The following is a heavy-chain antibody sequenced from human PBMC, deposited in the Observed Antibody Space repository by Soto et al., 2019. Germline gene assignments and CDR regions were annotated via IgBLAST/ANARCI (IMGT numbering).Heavy chain of an antibody. Sequence: QVQLVESGGGVVQPGRSLRLSCAASGFTFSSHGMHWVRQAPGKGLEWVAVIWYDGSNKYYGDSVKGRFTISRDNSKNTWYLQVDSLRADDTAVYYCARWGNDKKMDVWGQGTTVTVSS. J-gene: IGHJ6*02. D-gene: IGHD3-16*01. CDR3: ARWGNDKKMDV. CDR1: GFTFSSHG. CDR2: IWYDGSNK. V-gene: IGHV3-33*01.